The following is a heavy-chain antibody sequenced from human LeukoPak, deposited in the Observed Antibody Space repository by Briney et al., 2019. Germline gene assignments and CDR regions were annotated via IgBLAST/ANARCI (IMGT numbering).Heavy chain of an antibody. Sequence: GESLKISCKGSGYSFTSYWIGWVRQMPGKGLEWMGIIYPGDSDTRYSPSFQGQVTISADKSISTAYPQWSSLKASDTAMYYCARLRGCSSTSCYTDYYYYMDVWGKGTTVTVSS. CDR1: GYSFTSYW. D-gene: IGHD2-2*02. J-gene: IGHJ6*03. CDR2: IYPGDSDT. CDR3: ARLRGCSSTSCYTDYYYYMDV. V-gene: IGHV5-51*01.